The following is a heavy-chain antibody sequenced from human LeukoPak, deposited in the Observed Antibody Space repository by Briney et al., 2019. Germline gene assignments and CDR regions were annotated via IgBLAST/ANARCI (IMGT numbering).Heavy chain of an antibody. CDR2: IIPIFGTA. J-gene: IGHJ4*02. CDR3: ARDRGVYYDSSGPFDY. Sequence: SVKVSCKASGYTFTSYAMHWVRQAPGQRLEWMGGIIPIFGTANYAQKFQGRVTITTDESTSTAYVELSSLRSEDTAVYYCARDRGVYYDSSGPFDYWGQGTLVTVSS. V-gene: IGHV1-69*05. D-gene: IGHD3-22*01. CDR1: GYTFTSYA.